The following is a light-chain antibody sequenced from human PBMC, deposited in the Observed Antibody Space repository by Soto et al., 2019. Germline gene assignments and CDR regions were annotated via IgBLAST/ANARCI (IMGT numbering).Light chain of an antibody. CDR3: SSYTSSSTPRYV. CDR1: SSDVGGYNY. J-gene: IGLJ1*01. Sequence: QSALTQPASVSGSPGQSITISCTGTSSDVGGYNYVSWYQQHPGKAPKLMIYDVSNRPSGVSNRFSGSKSGNTASLTISGLQAEDEADYSCSSYTSSSTPRYVFGTGTKVTVL. CDR2: DVS. V-gene: IGLV2-14*01.